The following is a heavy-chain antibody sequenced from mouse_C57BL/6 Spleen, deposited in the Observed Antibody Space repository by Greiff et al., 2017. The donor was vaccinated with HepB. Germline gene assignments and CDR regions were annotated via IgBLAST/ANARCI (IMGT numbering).Heavy chain of an antibody. V-gene: IGHV1-4*01. J-gene: IGHJ4*01. CDR1: GYTFTSYT. Sequence: VQLQQSGAELARPGASVKMSCKASGYTFTSYTMHWAKQRPGQGLEWIGYINPSSGYTKYNQKFKDKATLTADKSSSTAYMQLSSLTSEDSAVYYCARGLDGYSYYAMDYWGQGTSVTVSS. CDR2: INPSSGYT. D-gene: IGHD2-3*01. CDR3: ARGLDGYSYYAMDY.